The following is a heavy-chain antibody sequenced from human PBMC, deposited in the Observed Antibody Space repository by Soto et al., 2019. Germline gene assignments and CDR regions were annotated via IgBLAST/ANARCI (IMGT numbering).Heavy chain of an antibody. Sequence: XETLSLACAVDGGSFSGYYWSWIRQPPGRGLEWIGEINHSGSTNYNPSLKSRVTISVDTSKNQFSLKLSSVTAADTAVYYCARGRYYDFWSGGYGMDVWGQGTTATVSS. D-gene: IGHD3-3*01. V-gene: IGHV4-34*01. CDR2: INHSGST. CDR1: GGSFSGYY. J-gene: IGHJ6*02. CDR3: ARGRYYDFWSGGYGMDV.